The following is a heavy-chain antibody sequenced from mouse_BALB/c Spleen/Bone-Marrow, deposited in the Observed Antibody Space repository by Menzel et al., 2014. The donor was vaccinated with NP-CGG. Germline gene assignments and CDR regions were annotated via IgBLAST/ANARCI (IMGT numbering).Heavy chain of an antibody. Sequence: DVQLVESGGGLVQPGGSRKLSCAASGFTFSSFGMHWVRQAPEKGLEWVAYISSGSSTIYYGDTVMGRFTISRDNPKNTLFLQITSLRSEDTATYYCVRSGSSSGYFDYWGQGTTLTVSS. CDR2: ISSGSSTI. D-gene: IGHD1-1*01. J-gene: IGHJ2*01. V-gene: IGHV5-17*02. CDR1: GFTFSSFG. CDR3: VRSGSSSGYFDY.